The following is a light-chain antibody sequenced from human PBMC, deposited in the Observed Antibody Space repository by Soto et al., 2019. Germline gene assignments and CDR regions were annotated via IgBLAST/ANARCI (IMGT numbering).Light chain of an antibody. J-gene: IGKJ1*01. V-gene: IGKV1-39*01. CDR2: GAS. Sequence: DVQMRISPASVSSKDDDTVTITCRASQNIDMYLNWYQQKPGKAPRVLISGASNLQSGVPSRFSGSGSGTDFTLTISILQYEDFASYFCLQSCHSPPWTFAQGTMWIS. CDR1: QNIDMY. CDR3: LQSCHSPPWT.